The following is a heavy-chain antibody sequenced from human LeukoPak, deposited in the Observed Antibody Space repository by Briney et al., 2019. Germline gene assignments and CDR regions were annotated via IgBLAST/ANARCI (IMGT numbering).Heavy chain of an antibody. V-gene: IGHV3-21*01. CDR2: ISSSSSYI. CDR3: ARASGTQLVDAFDI. CDR1: GFTFSSYS. Sequence: GALRLSCAASGFTFSSYSMNWVRQAPGKGLEWVSSISSSSSYIYYADSVKGRFTISRDNAKNSLYLQMNSLRAEDTAVYYCARASGTQLVDAFDIWGQGTMVTVSS. D-gene: IGHD6-13*01. J-gene: IGHJ3*02.